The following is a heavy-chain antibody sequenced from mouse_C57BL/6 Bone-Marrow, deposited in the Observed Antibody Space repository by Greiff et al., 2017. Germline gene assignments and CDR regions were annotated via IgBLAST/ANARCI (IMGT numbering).Heavy chain of an antibody. Sequence: VKVVESDAELVKPGASVKISCKVSGYTFTDHTIHWMKQRPEQGLEWIGYIYPRDGSTKYNEKFKGKATLTADKSSSTAYMQLNSLTSEDSAVYFCARWRSSYLGFAYWGQGTLVTVSA. CDR1: GYTFTDHT. J-gene: IGHJ3*01. CDR2: IYPRDGST. CDR3: ARWRSSYLGFAY. V-gene: IGHV1-78*01. D-gene: IGHD1-1*01.